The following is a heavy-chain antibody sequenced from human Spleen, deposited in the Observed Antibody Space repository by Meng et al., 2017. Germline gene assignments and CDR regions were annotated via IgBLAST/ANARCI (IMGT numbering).Heavy chain of an antibody. V-gene: IGHV1-18*01. CDR2: VSTDNGNT. Sequence: QVQPVQSGPEVKKPGASVKVSCKASDYTFTGYGITWVRQAPGQGLEWMGWVSTDNGNTSYAQKLQGRVTMTRNTSISTAYMELSSLRSEDTAVYYCAREVGGVDPWGQGTLVTVSS. CDR1: DYTFTGYG. CDR3: AREVGGVDP. D-gene: IGHD1-26*01. J-gene: IGHJ5*02.